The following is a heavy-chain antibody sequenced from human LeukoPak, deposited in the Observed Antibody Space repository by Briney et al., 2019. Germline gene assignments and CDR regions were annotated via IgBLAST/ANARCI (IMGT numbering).Heavy chain of an antibody. CDR2: INPSGGST. Sequence: ASVKVSCKASGYTFTSYGISWVRQAPGQGLEWMGIINPSGGSTSYAQKFQGRVTMTRDTSTSTVYMELSSLRSEDTAVYYCARVDSSGWYYFDYWGQGTLVTVSS. CDR3: ARVDSSGWYYFDY. J-gene: IGHJ4*02. V-gene: IGHV1-46*01. D-gene: IGHD6-19*01. CDR1: GYTFTSYG.